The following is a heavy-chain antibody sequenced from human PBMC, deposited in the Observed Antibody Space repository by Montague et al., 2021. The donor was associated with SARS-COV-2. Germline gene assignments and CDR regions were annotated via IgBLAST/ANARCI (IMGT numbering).Heavy chain of an antibody. CDR2: ISSSSSYI. CDR3: ARDDYVWGSYRYNGYNWFDP. J-gene: IGHJ5*02. Sequence: SLRLSCAASGFTFSSYSMNWVRQAPGKGLEWVSSISSSSSYIYYADSVRGRFTISRDNAKNSLYLQMNSLRAEDTAVYYCARDDYVWGSYRYNGYNWFDPGGQGTLVTISS. D-gene: IGHD3-16*02. CDR1: GFTFSSYS. V-gene: IGHV3-21*01.